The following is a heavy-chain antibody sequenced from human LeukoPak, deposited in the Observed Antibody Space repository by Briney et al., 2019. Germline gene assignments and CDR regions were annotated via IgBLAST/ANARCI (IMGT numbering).Heavy chain of an antibody. Sequence: SETLSLTCSVSGGSISAYYWNWIRQPPEKGLEWIGYVHYTGRTTYNASLKSRVTISVDTSKNQFSLRLRSVTAADTAVYYCAGATSTAMGFRYLDYWGQGTLVIVSS. CDR3: AGATSTAMGFRYLDY. CDR2: VHYTGRT. CDR1: GGSISAYY. D-gene: IGHD5-18*01. J-gene: IGHJ4*02. V-gene: IGHV4-59*01.